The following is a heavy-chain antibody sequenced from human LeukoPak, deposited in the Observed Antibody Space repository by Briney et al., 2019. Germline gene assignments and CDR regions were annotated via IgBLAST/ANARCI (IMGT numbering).Heavy chain of an antibody. CDR1: GGSVDTIDYY. CDR3: ARDQIGGYYDSSGYPIGFDY. Sequence: SETLSLTCTVSGGSVDTIDYYWSWIRQPPGKGLEWIGYIYYSGSTYYNPSLKSRVTISVDTSKNQFSLKLSSVTAADTAVYYCARDQIGGYYDSSGYPIGFDYWGQGTLVTVSS. V-gene: IGHV4-30-4*01. J-gene: IGHJ4*02. D-gene: IGHD3-22*01. CDR2: IYYSGST.